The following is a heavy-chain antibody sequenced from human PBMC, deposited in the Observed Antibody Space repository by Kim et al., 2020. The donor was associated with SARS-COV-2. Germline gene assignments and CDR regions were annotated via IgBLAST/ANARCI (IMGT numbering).Heavy chain of an antibody. J-gene: IGHJ4*02. CDR3: ASQEQQPYFDY. Sequence: TYYDPSHRSRVTISVDASKNQFSLKLSSVTAADTAVYYCASQEQQPYFDYWGQGTLVTVSS. CDR2: T. V-gene: IGHV4-39*01. D-gene: IGHD6-13*01.